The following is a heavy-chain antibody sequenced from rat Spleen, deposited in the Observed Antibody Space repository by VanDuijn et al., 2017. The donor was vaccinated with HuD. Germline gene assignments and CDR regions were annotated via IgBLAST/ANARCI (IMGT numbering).Heavy chain of an antibody. D-gene: IGHD1-1*01. V-gene: IGHV2-32*01. CDR2: MWSDGDT. J-gene: IGHJ2*01. CDR1: GFSLSNFH. Sequence: QVQLKESGPGLVQPSQTLSLTCTVSGFSLSNFHVNWVRQPPGKGLEWMGIMWSDGDTSYNSALKSRLSISRDTSKSQVFLKMNSLQSEDTTTYYCARDYFSDGYFNYWGQGVMVTVSS. CDR3: ARDYFSDGYFNY.